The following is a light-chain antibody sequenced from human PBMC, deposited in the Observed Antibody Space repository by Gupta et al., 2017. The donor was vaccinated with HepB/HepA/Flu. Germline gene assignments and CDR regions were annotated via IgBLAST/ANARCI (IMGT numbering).Light chain of an antibody. CDR2: VAS. Sequence: DIQMTKSPSSLSASIGDRVNITCRASQKINSYVNWYLQRQGKAPNLLIYVASSLQRGVPSRFSGSVSGTDFSLTVSSLQPDDFATYFCQHSYTIPQTFGPGTKVDIK. V-gene: IGKV1-39*01. J-gene: IGKJ3*01. CDR3: QHSYTIPQT. CDR1: QKINSY.